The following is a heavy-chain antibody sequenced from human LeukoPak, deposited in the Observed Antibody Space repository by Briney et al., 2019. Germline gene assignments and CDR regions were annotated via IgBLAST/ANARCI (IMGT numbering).Heavy chain of an antibody. CDR1: GGSISTSSYY. D-gene: IGHD3-10*01. V-gene: IGHV4-39*01. CDR3: ARHKMVRGIGYYYYIDV. CDR2: IYNGST. J-gene: IGHJ6*03. Sequence: SETLSLTCTVSGGSISTSSYYWGWIRQPPGKGLQWIGSIYNGSTYYNPSLKSRVIISVDTSKNQFSLKLPSVTAADTAVFYCARHKMVRGIGYYYYIDVWGKGTTVTISS.